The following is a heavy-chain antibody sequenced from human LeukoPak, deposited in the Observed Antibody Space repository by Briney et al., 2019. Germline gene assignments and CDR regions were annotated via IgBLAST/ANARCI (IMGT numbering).Heavy chain of an antibody. V-gene: IGHV4-59*01. CDR3: AREPDYYYGMDV. CDR1: GGSISSYY. Sequence: SETLSLTRTVSGGSISSYYWSWIRQPPGKGLEWIGYIYYSGSTNYNPSLKSRVTISVDTSKNQFSLELSSVTAADTAVYYCAREPDYYYGMDVWGKGTTVTVSS. J-gene: IGHJ6*04. CDR2: IYYSGST.